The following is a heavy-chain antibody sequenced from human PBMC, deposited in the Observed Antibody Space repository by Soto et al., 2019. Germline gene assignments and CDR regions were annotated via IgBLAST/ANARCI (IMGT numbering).Heavy chain of an antibody. V-gene: IGHV3-30-3*01. Sequence: PGGSLRLSCAASGFTFSSYAMHWVHQAPGKGLEWVAVISYDGSNKYYADSVKGRFTISRDNSKNTLYLQMNSLRAEDTAVYYCARGEYYDFWSGYHHDAFDIWGQGTMVTVS. CDR3: ARGEYYDFWSGYHHDAFDI. D-gene: IGHD3-3*01. CDR1: GFTFSSYA. J-gene: IGHJ3*02. CDR2: ISYDGSNK.